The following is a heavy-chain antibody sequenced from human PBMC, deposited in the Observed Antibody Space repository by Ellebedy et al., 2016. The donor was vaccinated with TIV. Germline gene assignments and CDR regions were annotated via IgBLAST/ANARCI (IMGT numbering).Heavy chain of an antibody. CDR1: GGTFSSYV. CDR3: ARAESGGYAWDY. Sequence: AASVKVSCKASGGTFSSYVISWARQAPGQGLEWMGGIIPIFGAANYAQKFQGRVSITADDSPSTAYMELSGLRSEDTAVYFCARAESGGYAWDYWGQGTLVTVSS. V-gene: IGHV1-69*13. D-gene: IGHD5-12*01. J-gene: IGHJ4*02. CDR2: IIPIFGAA.